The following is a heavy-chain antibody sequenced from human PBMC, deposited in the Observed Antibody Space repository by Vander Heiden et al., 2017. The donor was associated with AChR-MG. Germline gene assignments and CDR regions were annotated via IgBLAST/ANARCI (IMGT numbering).Heavy chain of an antibody. Sequence: EVQPVQSGAEVKKPGEALKIYCEVSGYSFTSYWIGWVRQMPGKGLEWMGIIYPSDSDTRYSPSFQGQVTISADKSTSIAYLQWSSLKASDTAMYYCARGNVYYGSAFFDYWGQGTLVTVSS. CDR1: GYSFTSYW. D-gene: IGHD3-10*01. CDR2: IYPSDSDT. CDR3: ARGNVYYGSAFFDY. V-gene: IGHV5-51*03. J-gene: IGHJ4*02.